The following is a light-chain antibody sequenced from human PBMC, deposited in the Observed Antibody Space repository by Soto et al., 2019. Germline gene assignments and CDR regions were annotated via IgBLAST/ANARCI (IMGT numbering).Light chain of an antibody. V-gene: IGKV3-15*01. CDR2: GAS. Sequence: EMVMTQSPATLSVSLGESATLSCRASQSVSTKLVWYQQKPGQAPRLLIYGASTRATGIPARFSGSGSGTEFTLTSSSLQSEDFAVYYCQQHDQGWTFGQGTKVEIK. CDR1: QSVSTK. CDR3: QQHDQGWT. J-gene: IGKJ1*01.